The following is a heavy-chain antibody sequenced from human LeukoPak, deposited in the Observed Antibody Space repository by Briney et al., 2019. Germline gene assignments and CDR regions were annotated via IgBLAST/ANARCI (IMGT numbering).Heavy chain of an antibody. V-gene: IGHV3-30*18. D-gene: IGHD2-15*01. CDR2: ISYDGRNK. CDR1: GFTFNNHD. J-gene: IGHJ3*01. Sequence: GRALRLSCAASGFTFNNHDMHWVRQAPGKGLEWVAGISYDGRNKYYADSVKGRFTISRDNSKNTLNLQMNSLRTEDTAVYYCAKPRDIDSWAFDVWGQGTMVTVS. CDR3: AKPRDIDSWAFDV.